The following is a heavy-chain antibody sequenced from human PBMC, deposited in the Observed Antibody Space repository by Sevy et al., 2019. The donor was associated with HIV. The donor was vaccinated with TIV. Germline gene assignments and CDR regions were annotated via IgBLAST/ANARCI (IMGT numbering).Heavy chain of an antibody. D-gene: IGHD1-1*01. CDR2: ISLDGGNQ. Sequence: GGSLRLSCAASGFTFNAFSMHWVRQAPGKGLEWVATISLDGGNQNYADSVMGRFTISRDNSQNALFLQMNSLRPDDTALYYCALERLSSNVAEYFQNWGQGSLVTVSS. CDR3: ALERLSSNVAEYFQN. J-gene: IGHJ1*01. CDR1: GFTFNAFS. V-gene: IGHV3-30-3*01.